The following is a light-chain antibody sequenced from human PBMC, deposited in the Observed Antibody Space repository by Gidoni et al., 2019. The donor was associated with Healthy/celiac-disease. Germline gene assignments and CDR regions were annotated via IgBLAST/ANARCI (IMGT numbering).Light chain of an antibody. CDR1: QSISSY. CDR2: AAS. J-gene: IGKJ1*01. Sequence: DIQVTQSPSSLSASVGDRVTIPCRASQSISSYLNWYQQKPGKAPKLLIYAASSLQSGVPSRFSGSGSGTDFTLTISSLQPEDFATYYCQQSYSTPQTFGQGTKVEIK. V-gene: IGKV1-39*01. CDR3: QQSYSTPQT.